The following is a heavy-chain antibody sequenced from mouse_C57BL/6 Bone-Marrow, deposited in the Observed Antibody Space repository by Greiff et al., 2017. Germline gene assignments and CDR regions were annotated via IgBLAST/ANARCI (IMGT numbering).Heavy chain of an antibody. D-gene: IGHD2-2*01. V-gene: IGHV5-4*03. CDR3: ARLRLRPYAMDY. Sequence: EVKLVESGGGLVKPGGSLKLSCAASGFTFSSYAMSWVRQTPEKRLEWVATISDGGSYTYYPDNVKGRFTISRDNAKNNLYLQMSHLKSEDTAMYYCARLRLRPYAMDYWGQGTSVTVSS. J-gene: IGHJ4*01. CDR2: ISDGGSYT. CDR1: GFTFSSYA.